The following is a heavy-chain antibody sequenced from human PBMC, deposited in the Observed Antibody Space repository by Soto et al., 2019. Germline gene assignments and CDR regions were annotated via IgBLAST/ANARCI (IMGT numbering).Heavy chain of an antibody. CDR3: AHTRDYSSRWYTLDFDC. D-gene: IGHD6-13*01. V-gene: IGHV2-5*02. CDR2: IYWDDDK. Sequence: QITLKESGPTLVKPTQTLTLTCTFSGFSLSTSGVGVGWIRQPPEKALEWLALIYWDDDKRYSPPLKSRLTTTKDTSKNPVVLTMTNVDPVDTATYSCAHTRDYSSRWYTLDFDCWGQGTLVTVSS. J-gene: IGHJ4*02. CDR1: GFSLSTSGVG.